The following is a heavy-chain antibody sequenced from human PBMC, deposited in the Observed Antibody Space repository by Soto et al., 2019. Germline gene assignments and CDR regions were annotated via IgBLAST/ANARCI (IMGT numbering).Heavy chain of an antibody. V-gene: IGHV3-21*01. Sequence: GGSLRLSCAASGFTFSSYSMNWVRQVPGKGLEWVSSISSSSSYIYYADSVKGRFTISRDNAKNSLYLQMNSLRAEDTAVYYCARDFYCSSTSCYDGFDYWGQGTLVTVSS. J-gene: IGHJ4*02. CDR1: GFTFSSYS. CDR2: ISSSSSYI. D-gene: IGHD2-2*01. CDR3: ARDFYCSSTSCYDGFDY.